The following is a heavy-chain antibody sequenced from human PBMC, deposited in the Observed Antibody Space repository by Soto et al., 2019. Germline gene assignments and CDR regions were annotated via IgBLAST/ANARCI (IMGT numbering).Heavy chain of an antibody. J-gene: IGHJ6*02. CDR3: VRDSRRTGVKYYYGFDA. D-gene: IGHD3-10*01. Sequence: PSETLSLTCTVSGGSVTNGIYYWSWIRPSPGRGLEWIGYIYYRGTTRYNPSLESRVSISVDTPKNQFSLNLTSVTAADTAVYYCVRDSRRTGVKYYYGFDAWGQGATVTVSS. V-gene: IGHV4-61*01. CDR1: GGSVTNGIYY. CDR2: IYYRGTT.